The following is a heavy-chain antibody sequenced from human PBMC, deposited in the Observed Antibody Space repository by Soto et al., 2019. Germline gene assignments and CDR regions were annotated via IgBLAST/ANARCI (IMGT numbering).Heavy chain of an antibody. D-gene: IGHD2-8*01. J-gene: IGHJ5*02. CDR2: IQYRGST. V-gene: IGHV4-39*01. CDR1: DDSITSGAYY. Sequence: ETLSLTCTVSDDSITSGAYYWGLIRQPPGKGLEWIGTIQYRGSTYYNPSLESRVTISVDTSKNQFSLKLSSVTAADTAVFYFARLSIVLMVYAIPDWFDPWGQGTLVTVSS. CDR3: ARLSIVLMVYAIPDWFDP.